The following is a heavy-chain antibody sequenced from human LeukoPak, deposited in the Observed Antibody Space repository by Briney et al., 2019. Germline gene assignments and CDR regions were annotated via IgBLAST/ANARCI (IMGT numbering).Heavy chain of an antibody. V-gene: IGHV4-39*01. D-gene: IGHD6-19*01. Sequence: SETLSLTCTVSGSSISSSSYYWGWIRQPPGKGLEWIGSIYYSGSTYYNPSLKSRVTISVDTSKNQFSLKLSSVTAADTAVYYCASTSSGWSSGTHYWGQGTLVTVSS. CDR3: ASTSSGWSSGTHY. CDR2: IYYSGST. J-gene: IGHJ4*02. CDR1: GSSISSSSYY.